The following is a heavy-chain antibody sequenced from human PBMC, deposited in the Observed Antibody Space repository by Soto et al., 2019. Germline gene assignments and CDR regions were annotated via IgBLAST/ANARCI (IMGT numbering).Heavy chain of an antibody. CDR3: AKDRYYGSGTGGMDV. CDR2: ISYDGSNK. D-gene: IGHD3-10*01. V-gene: IGHV3-30*18. J-gene: IGHJ6*02. CDR1: GFTFSSYG. Sequence: SLRLSCVASGFTFSSYGMHWVRQAPGKGLEWVAVISYDGSNKYYADSVKGRFTISRDNSKNTLYLQMNSLRAEDTAVYYCAKDRYYGSGTGGMDVWGQGTTVTVSS.